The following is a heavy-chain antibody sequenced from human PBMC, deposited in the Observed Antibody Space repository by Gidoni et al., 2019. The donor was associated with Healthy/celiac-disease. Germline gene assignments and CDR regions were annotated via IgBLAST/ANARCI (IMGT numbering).Heavy chain of an antibody. J-gene: IGHJ6*02. V-gene: IGHV1-18*01. Sequence: QVQLVLSGAEVKKPGASVKVSCKASGYTFTRYGISWVRQAPGQGLEWMGWISAYNGNTNYAQKLQGRVTMTTDTSTSTAYMELRSLRSDDTAVYYCARENYYDSSGYYYYGMDVWGQGTTVTVSS. D-gene: IGHD3-22*01. CDR3: ARENYYDSSGYYYYGMDV. CDR1: GYTFTRYG. CDR2: ISAYNGNT.